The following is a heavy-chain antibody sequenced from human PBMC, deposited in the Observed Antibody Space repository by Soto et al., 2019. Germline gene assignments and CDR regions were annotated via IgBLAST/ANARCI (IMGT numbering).Heavy chain of an antibody. CDR2: IFHTGST. Sequence: PSETLSLTCAVSGYSISNGHSWGWLRQPPGKGLEWIGSIFHTGSTYYNPSLKSRVTLSVDTAKNQFSLKLSSVTAADTAVYFCATLPRLDGMDVWGQGTTVTVSS. D-gene: IGHD6-25*01. CDR3: ATLPRLDGMDV. V-gene: IGHV4-38-2*01. J-gene: IGHJ6*02. CDR1: GYSISNGHS.